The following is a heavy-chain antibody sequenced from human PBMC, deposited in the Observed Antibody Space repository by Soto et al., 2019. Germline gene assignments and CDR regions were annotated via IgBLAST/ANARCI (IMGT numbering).Heavy chain of an antibody. D-gene: IGHD1-26*01. CDR3: VFHEEGAFYD. CDR2: VVYSEST. Sequence: QPQLQESGPGLVKPSETLSLTCTVSNGSTSSRSFYWGWIRQPPGKGLEWIGHVVYSESTFYNPSLRIRVTISVHTSDNLFFLNMRSVTAPDAAIYYSVFHEEGAFYDWGAGTLVSVAS. CDR1: NGSTSSRSFY. J-gene: IGHJ4*02. V-gene: IGHV4-39*03.